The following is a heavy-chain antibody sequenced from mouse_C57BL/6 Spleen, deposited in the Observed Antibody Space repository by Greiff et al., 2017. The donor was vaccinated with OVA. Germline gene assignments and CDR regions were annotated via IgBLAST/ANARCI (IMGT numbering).Heavy chain of an antibody. CDR2: IRNKANGYTT. Sequence: DVMLVESGGGLVQPGGSLSFSCAASGFTFTDYYMSWVRQPPGKALAWLGFIRNKANGYTTEYSASVKGRFTISRDNSQSILYLQMNALRAEDSATYYCARSPYYYAMDYWGQGTSVTVSS. V-gene: IGHV7-3*01. CDR1: GFTFTDYY. CDR3: ARSPYYYAMDY. J-gene: IGHJ4*01.